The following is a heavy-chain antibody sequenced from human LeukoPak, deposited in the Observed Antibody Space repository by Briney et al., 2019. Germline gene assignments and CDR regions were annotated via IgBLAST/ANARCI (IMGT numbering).Heavy chain of an antibody. D-gene: IGHD3-10*01. V-gene: IGHV3-33*01. CDR3: ARDPYGSGSTSFDI. CDR2: IWYDGSNK. Sequence: GRSLRLSCAASGFTFRSYGMHWVRQAPGKGLEGVAVIWYDGSNKYYADSVKGRFIISRDNSKNTLYLQVNSLRAEDTAVYYCARDPYGSGSTSFDIWGQGTMVTVSS. J-gene: IGHJ3*02. CDR1: GFTFRSYG.